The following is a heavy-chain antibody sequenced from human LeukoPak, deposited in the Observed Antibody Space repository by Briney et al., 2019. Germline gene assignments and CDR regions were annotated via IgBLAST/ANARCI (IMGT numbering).Heavy chain of an antibody. CDR1: GGTFSSYA. J-gene: IGHJ4*02. CDR2: IIPIFGTA. Sequence: ASVKVSCKASGGTFSSYAISWVRRAPGQGLEWMGGIIPIFGTANYAQKFQGRVTITADESTSTAYMELSSLRSEDTAVYYCARGLMAAAGAFDYWGQGTLVTVSS. D-gene: IGHD6-13*01. CDR3: ARGLMAAAGAFDY. V-gene: IGHV1-69*13.